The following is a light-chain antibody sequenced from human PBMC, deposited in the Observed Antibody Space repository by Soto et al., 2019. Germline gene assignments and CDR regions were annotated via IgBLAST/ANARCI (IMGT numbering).Light chain of an antibody. CDR2: HAS. CDR3: QQYYGLPPLT. CDR1: QNITNN. V-gene: IGKV1-33*01. J-gene: IGKJ5*01. Sequence: DIQRTQSPSSLSASMGDRFTSTGQASQNITNNLSWYQQKPGKAPNLLIYHASKLAKGVTSRFSGSGSGTDFSFIITSLQREDLATYYCQQYYGLPPLTFGQGTRLEI.